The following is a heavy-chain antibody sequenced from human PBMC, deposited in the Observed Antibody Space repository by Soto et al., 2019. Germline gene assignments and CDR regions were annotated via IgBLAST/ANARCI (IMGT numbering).Heavy chain of an antibody. J-gene: IGHJ5*02. V-gene: IGHV3-11*06. CDR2: ISSSSSYT. D-gene: IGHD2-2*03. CDR3: ARDGYCSSTSCYRGWFDP. CDR1: GFTFSDYY. Sequence: GGSLRLSCAASGFTFSDYYMSWIRQAPGKGLEWVSYISSSSSYTNYADSVKGRFTISRDNAKNSLYLQMNSLRAEDTAVYYCARDGYCSSTSCYRGWFDPWGKGTLVTVSS.